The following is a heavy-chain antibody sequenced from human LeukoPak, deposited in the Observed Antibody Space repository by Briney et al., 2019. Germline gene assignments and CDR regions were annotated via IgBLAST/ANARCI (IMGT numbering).Heavy chain of an antibody. D-gene: IGHD5-18*01. V-gene: IGHV3-7*01. CDR3: ARASRGYSYGSPIDY. CDR2: IYQDGTEK. CDR1: GFTFSRYC. J-gene: IGHJ4*02. Sequence: GHSLRLSCAASGFTFSRYCMSWVRQAPGKGLEWVAHIYQDGTEKYYVDSVEGRFTITRDNAKSSLYLQMNSLRAEDTAIYYCARASRGYSYGSPIDYWGQGTLVTVSS.